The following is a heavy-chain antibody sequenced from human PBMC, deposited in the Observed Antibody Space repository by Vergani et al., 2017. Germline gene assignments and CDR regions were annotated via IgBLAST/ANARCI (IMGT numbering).Heavy chain of an antibody. CDR2: INAGNGNT. J-gene: IGHJ4*02. CDR1: GYTFTSYA. Sequence: QVQLVQSGAEVKKPGASVKVSCKASGYTFTSYAMHWVRQAPGXRLEWMGWINAGNGNTKYSQKFQGRVTITRDTSASTAYMELSSLRSEDTAVYDCARDYTYDFWSGYYPAYYFDYWGQGTLVTVSS. V-gene: IGHV1-3*01. CDR3: ARDYTYDFWSGYYPAYYFDY. D-gene: IGHD3-3*01.